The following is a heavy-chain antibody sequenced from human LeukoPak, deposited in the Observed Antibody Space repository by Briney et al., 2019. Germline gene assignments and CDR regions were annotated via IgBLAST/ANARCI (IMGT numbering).Heavy chain of an antibody. CDR1: GGSFSGYY. CDR2: INHSGST. CDR3: ARGRYSYGP. Sequence: SETLSLTCAVYGGSFSGYYWSWIRQPPGKGLEWTGEINHSGSTNYNPSLKSRVTISVDTSKNQFSLKLSSVTAADTAVYYCARGRYSYGPWGQGTLVTVSS. D-gene: IGHD5-18*01. V-gene: IGHV4-34*01. J-gene: IGHJ5*02.